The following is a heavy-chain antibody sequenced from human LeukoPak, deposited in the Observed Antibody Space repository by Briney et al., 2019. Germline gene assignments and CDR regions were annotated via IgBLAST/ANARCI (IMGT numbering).Heavy chain of an antibody. CDR3: ARDRIAAAFSAFDI. J-gene: IGHJ3*02. CDR2: INSSSSYT. Sequence: PGGSLRLSCAASGFTVSSSYMSWIRQAPGKGLEWVSYINSSSSYTNYADSVKGRFTISRDNAKNSLYLQMNSLRAEDTAVYYCARDRIAAAFSAFDIWGQGPMVTVSS. D-gene: IGHD6-13*01. V-gene: IGHV3-11*06. CDR1: GFTVSSSY.